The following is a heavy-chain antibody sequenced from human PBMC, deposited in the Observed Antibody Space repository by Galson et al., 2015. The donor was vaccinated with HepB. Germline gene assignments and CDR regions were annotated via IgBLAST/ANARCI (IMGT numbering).Heavy chain of an antibody. CDR3: ARTPRGIVVAGTHDF. V-gene: IGHV1-24*01. CDR2: FDPEDGET. D-gene: IGHD6-19*01. J-gene: IGHJ4*02. CDR1: GYTLTELS. Sequence: SVKVSCKVSGYTLTELSMHWVRQAPGKGLEWMGGFDPEDGETIYAQKFQERVTMTTDTPTSTAYMELRSLRSDDTAMYYCARTPRGIVVAGTHDFWGQGTLVTVSS.